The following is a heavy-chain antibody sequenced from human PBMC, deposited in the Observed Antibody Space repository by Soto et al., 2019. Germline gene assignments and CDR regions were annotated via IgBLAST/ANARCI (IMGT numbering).Heavy chain of an antibody. J-gene: IGHJ6*02. D-gene: IGHD6-6*01. Sequence: PSETLSLTCSVSSDSMNSGGYYWSWVRQHPGKGLEWIGYIYSNGDTYYNPSLKSRVTISVDTSKNQSSLNLRSVTAADTAVYYCARRGGSSSGYYYYAMDVWGQGTTVTVSS. CDR3: ARRGGSSSGYYYYAMDV. CDR1: SDSMNSGGYY. V-gene: IGHV4-31*03. CDR2: IYSNGDT.